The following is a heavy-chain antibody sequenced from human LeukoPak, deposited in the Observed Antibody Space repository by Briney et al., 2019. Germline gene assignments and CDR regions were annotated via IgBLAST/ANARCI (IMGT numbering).Heavy chain of an antibody. V-gene: IGHV3-48*01. Sequence: SSSSTIYYGDSVKGRFTISRDNAKNSLYLQMNSLRAEDTAIYYCSRREVVTNPYYYGMDVWGQGTTVTVSS. D-gene: IGHD5-12*01. CDR3: SRREVVTNPYYYGMDV. J-gene: IGHJ6*02. CDR2: SSSSTI.